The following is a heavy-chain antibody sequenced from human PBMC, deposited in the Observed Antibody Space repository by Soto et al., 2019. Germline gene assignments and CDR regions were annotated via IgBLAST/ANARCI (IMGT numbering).Heavy chain of an antibody. D-gene: IGHD6-19*01. CDR1: GFTFSSYG. V-gene: IGHV3-48*02. Sequence: GGSLRLSCAASGFTFSSYGMHWVRQAPGKGLEWVSYISSSSSTIYYADSVKGRFTISRDNAKNSLYLQMNSLRDEDTAVYYCARERAVGIAVALNWFDPSGQGTLVTVSS. CDR3: ARERAVGIAVALNWFDP. J-gene: IGHJ5*02. CDR2: ISSSSSTI.